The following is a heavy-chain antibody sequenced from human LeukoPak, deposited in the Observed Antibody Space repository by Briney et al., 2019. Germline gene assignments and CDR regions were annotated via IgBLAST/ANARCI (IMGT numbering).Heavy chain of an antibody. CDR2: ISGSGGST. CDR3: AKGPYDYVWGSYRYTSKFDY. V-gene: IGHV3-23*01. CDR1: GFTFSSYA. Sequence: GGSLRLSCAASGFTFSSYAMSWVRQAPGKGLEWVSAISGSGGSTYYADSVKGRFTISRDNSKNTLYLQMNSLRAEDTAVYYCAKGPYDYVWGSYRYTSKFDYWGQGTLVTVSS. J-gene: IGHJ4*02. D-gene: IGHD3-16*02.